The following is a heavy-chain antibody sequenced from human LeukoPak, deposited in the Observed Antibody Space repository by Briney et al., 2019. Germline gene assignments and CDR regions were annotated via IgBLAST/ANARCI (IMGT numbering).Heavy chain of an antibody. V-gene: IGHV6-1*01. D-gene: IGHD3-22*01. CDR2: TYYRSKWYN. J-gene: IGHJ6*02. CDR3: ARGGDSSAYYPYYIYGMDV. Sequence: SQTLSLTCAISGDSVSSNSAVWNWIRQSPSRGLEWLGRTYYRSKWYNDYAISVKSRITINPDTSKNQFSLQLNSVTPEDTAVYYCARGGDSSAYYPYYIYGMDVWGQGTTVTVSS. CDR1: GDSVSSNSAV.